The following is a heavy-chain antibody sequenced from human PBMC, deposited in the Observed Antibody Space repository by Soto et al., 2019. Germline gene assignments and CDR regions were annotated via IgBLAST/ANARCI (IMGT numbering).Heavy chain of an antibody. CDR2: FDPEDGET. CDR1: GYTLAELS. V-gene: IGHV1-24*01. CDR3: ATDSGSNDDSSGYNAYYFDY. J-gene: IGHJ4*02. D-gene: IGHD3-22*01. Sequence: AAVKVSLKVSGYTLAELSMHCLRQAPGEVREWRGGFDPEDGETIYAQKFQGRVTMTEDTSTDTAYTELSSLRSEDTAVYYCATDSGSNDDSSGYNAYYFDYWGQGTLVTVS.